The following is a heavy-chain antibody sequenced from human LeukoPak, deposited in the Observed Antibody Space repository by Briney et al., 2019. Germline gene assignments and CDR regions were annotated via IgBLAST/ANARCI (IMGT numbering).Heavy chain of an antibody. V-gene: IGHV4-4*07. J-gene: IGHJ3*02. Sequence: SETLSLTCTVSGGSISSYYWSWLRQPAGKGLEWIGRIYTSGSTNYNPSLKSRVTISVDKSKNQFSLKLSSVTAADTAVYYCARDRFFDFWSGLGPRPAFDIWGQGTMVTVSS. CDR1: GGSISSYY. CDR3: ARDRFFDFWSGLGPRPAFDI. CDR2: IYTSGST. D-gene: IGHD3-3*01.